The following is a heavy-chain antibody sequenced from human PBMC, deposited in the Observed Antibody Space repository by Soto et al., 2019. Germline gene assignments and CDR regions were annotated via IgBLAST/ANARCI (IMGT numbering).Heavy chain of an antibody. Sequence: GASVKVSCTASGYTFTDYYMHWVRQVPGQGLEWMGWINPNSGGTNYAQKFQGWVTMTRDTSINTAYMELKRLTSDDTAVYYCARAPSLFSYFDYWGQGTLVTVSS. J-gene: IGHJ4*02. CDR3: ARAPSLFSYFDY. CDR1: GYTFTDYY. CDR2: INPNSGGT. V-gene: IGHV1-2*04.